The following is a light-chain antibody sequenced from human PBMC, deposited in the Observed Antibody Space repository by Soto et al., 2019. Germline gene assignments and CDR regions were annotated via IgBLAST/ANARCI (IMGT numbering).Light chain of an antibody. V-gene: IGKV1-39*01. CDR1: ESISSY. Sequence: DIQMTQSPSSLSASVGDRVTIVCRASESISSYLNWYQQKPGKATKVLIYATSSLQSGVPSRVSGSGSGTDFTLTISSLQPEDFAIYYCQQSYSSPRTFGQGTKVEIK. CDR3: QQSYSSPRT. CDR2: ATS. J-gene: IGKJ1*01.